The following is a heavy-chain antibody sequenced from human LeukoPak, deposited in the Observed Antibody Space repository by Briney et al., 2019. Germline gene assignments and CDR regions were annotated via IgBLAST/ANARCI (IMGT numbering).Heavy chain of an antibody. CDR1: GFPFCSKW. V-gene: IGHV3-7*01. Sequence: GGPLRLSCAASGFPFCSKWMSWVRPRPGKGLGGGLEWVASINEDGSEKYYVDSVKGRFTICRDNAKNSLCLEMTSLRAGDTAIYYCAGGHYGLDRWGQGTLVTVSS. CDR3: AGGHYGLDR. CDR2: INEDGSEK. J-gene: IGHJ5*02. D-gene: IGHD3-16*01.